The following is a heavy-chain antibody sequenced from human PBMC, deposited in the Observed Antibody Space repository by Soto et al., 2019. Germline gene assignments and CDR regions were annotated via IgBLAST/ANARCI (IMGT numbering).Heavy chain of an antibody. CDR3: AASITMIVVVINAFDI. CDR2: ISYDGSNK. CDR1: GFTFSSYG. Sequence: LRLSCAASGFTFSSYGMHWVRQAPGKGLEWVAVISYDGSNKYYADSVKGRFTISRDNSKNTLYLQMNSLRAEDTAVYYCAASITMIVVVINAFDIWGQGTMVTVSS. D-gene: IGHD3-22*01. V-gene: IGHV3-30*03. J-gene: IGHJ3*02.